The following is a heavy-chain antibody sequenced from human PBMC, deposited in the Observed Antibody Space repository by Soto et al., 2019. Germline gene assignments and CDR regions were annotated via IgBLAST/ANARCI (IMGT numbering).Heavy chain of an antibody. CDR3: ARGRPLIGAFDI. CDR1: GFTFSSYD. J-gene: IGHJ3*02. Sequence: GGSLRLSCAASGFTFSSYDMHWVRRATGKGLEWVSAIGTAGDTYYPGSVKGRFTISRENAKNSLYLQMNSLRAGDTAVYYCARGRPLIGAFDIWGQGTMVTVSS. CDR2: IGTAGDT. D-gene: IGHD6-25*01. V-gene: IGHV3-13*01.